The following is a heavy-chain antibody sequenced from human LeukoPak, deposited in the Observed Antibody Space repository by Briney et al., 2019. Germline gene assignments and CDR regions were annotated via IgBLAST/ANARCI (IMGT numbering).Heavy chain of an antibody. J-gene: IGHJ4*02. CDR3: ARGGDSTGYYYFDY. V-gene: IGHV1-69*06. CDR2: IIPIFGTA. CDR1: GGTFSSYA. Sequence: GSSVKVSCKASGGTFSSYAISWVRQAPGQGLEWMGGIIPIFGTANYAQKFQGRVTITADKSTSTAYMELSSLRSEDTAVYYCARGGDSTGYYYFDYWGQGTLVTVSS. D-gene: IGHD3-22*01.